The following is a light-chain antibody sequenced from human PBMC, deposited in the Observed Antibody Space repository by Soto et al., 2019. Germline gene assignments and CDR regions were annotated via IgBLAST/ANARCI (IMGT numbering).Light chain of an antibody. CDR1: QSISSY. V-gene: IGKV1-39*01. J-gene: IGKJ5*01. Sequence: LSVALGGSLIIKKKTSQSISSYLNWYQQKPGKAPKLLIYAASSLQSGVPSRFSGSGSGTDFTLTISRLERADVAAYHCNRSSSNPTASSGHGTRLEIK. CDR2: AAS. CDR3: NRSSSNPTAS.